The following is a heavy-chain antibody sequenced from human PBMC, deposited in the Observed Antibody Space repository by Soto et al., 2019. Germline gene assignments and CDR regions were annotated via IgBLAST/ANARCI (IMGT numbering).Heavy chain of an antibody. CDR3: ARASSYCSGGSCCSGAGAFDI. D-gene: IGHD2-15*01. J-gene: IGHJ3*02. V-gene: IGHV3-13*01. Sequence: AESLTLSCAASGFTFSSYDMHWVRQATGKGLEWVWAIGTAGDTYYPGSVKGRFTISRENAKNSLYLQMNSLRAGDTAVYYCARASSYCSGGSCCSGAGAFDILGQGTMVTVS. CDR1: GFTFSSYD. CDR2: IGTAGDT.